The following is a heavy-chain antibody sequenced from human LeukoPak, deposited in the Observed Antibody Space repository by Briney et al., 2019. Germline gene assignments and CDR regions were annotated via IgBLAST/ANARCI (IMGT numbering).Heavy chain of an antibody. Sequence: SETLSLTCTVSGGSISSYYWSWIRQPPGKGLEWIEYIYYSGSTSYNPSLKSRVTISVDTSKNHFSLKLSSVTAADTAVYYCARGLSRVRYWDYWGQGTPVIVSS. V-gene: IGHV4-59*01. CDR1: GGSISSYY. D-gene: IGHD3-10*01. CDR2: IYYSGST. CDR3: ARGLSRVRYWDY. J-gene: IGHJ4*02.